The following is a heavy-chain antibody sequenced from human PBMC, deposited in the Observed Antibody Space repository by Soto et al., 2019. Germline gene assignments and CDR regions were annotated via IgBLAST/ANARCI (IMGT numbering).Heavy chain of an antibody. CDR1: GGSISRGPYY. CDR2: ISHSGRN. J-gene: IGHJ4*02. D-gene: IGHD6-19*01. CDR3: ARLGSSGWYQGSYFDY. V-gene: IGHV4-39*01. Sequence: QLQLQESGPGLVKPPETLSLTCTVSGGSISRGPYYWGWVRQPPGKGLEWIGTISHSGRNYYNPSLKGRVTISADTSKNQFSLRLTSVTAADTAVYFCARLGSSGWYQGSYFDYRGQGTLVTVSS.